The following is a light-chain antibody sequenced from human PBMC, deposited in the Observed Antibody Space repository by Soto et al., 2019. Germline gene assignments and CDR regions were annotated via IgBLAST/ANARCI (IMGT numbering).Light chain of an antibody. CDR2: GAS. V-gene: IGKV3D-15*01. CDR1: QSFASN. J-gene: IGKJ2*01. Sequence: EIVMTQSPATLSVSPGERATLSCRASQSFASNLAWYQQKPGQAPRLLIHGASVRATGIPARFSGSGPGTEFSLTVSSLQSEDFAIYYCHQYSEWLQTFGRGTTLEIK. CDR3: HQYSEWLQT.